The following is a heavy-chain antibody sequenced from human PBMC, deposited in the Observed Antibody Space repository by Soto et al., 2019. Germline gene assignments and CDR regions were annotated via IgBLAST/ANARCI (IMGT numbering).Heavy chain of an antibody. CDR3: AKDIEGSGSYFRPDTYYYYGMDV. J-gene: IGHJ6*02. V-gene: IGHV3-43*01. Sequence: GSLRLSCAASGFTFDDYTMHWVRQAPGKGLEWVSLISWDGGSTYYADSVKGRFTISRDNSKNSLYLQMNSLRTEDTALYYCAKDIEGSGSYFRPDTYYYYGMDVWGQGTTVTVSS. D-gene: IGHD1-26*01. CDR2: ISWDGGST. CDR1: GFTFDDYT.